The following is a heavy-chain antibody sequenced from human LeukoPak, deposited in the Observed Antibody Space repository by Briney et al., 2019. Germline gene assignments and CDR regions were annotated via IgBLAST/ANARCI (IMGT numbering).Heavy chain of an antibody. CDR2: IIPILGIA. D-gene: IGHD3-22*01. Sequence: SVNVSCTASGGTFSSYAISWVRQAPGQGLEWMGRIIPILGIANYAQKFQGRVTVTADKSTSTAYMELSSLRSEDTAVYYCARLDSYYYDSSGPLGGMDVWGQGTTVTVSS. J-gene: IGHJ6*02. V-gene: IGHV1-69*04. CDR1: GGTFSSYA. CDR3: ARLDSYYYDSSGPLGGMDV.